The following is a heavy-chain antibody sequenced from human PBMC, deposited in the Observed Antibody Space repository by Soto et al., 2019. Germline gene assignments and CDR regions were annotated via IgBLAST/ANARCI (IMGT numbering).Heavy chain of an antibody. J-gene: IGHJ4*02. CDR1: GFTFSSYA. D-gene: IGHD6-13*01. CDR3: ARDLLSSRGGVY. V-gene: IGHV3-30*04. CDR2: ISYDGRNK. Sequence: QVQLVESGGGVVQPGRALRLSCAASGFTFSSYARHWVRQAPGKGLEWVAVISYDGRNKYYADSVKGRFTISRDNSQNPLYLQMNSPRAEDTALYYCARDLLSSRGGVYWGQGTLVTVSS.